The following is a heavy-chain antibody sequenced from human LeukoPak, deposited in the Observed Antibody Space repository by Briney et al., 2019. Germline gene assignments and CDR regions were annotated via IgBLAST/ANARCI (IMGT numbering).Heavy chain of an antibody. J-gene: IGHJ3*02. CDR2: IYYSGST. CDR3: AREYWGDGAFDI. Sequence: SETLSLTCAVSGGSISSGGYSWSWIRQPPGKGLEWIGYIYYSGSTNYNPSLKSRVTISVDTSKNQFSLKLSSVTAADTAVYYCAREYWGDGAFDIWGQGTMVTVSS. D-gene: IGHD2-8*02. CDR1: GGSISSGGYS. V-gene: IGHV4-61*08.